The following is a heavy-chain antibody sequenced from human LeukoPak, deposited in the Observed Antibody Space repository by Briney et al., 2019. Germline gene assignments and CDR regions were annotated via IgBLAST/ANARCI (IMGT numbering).Heavy chain of an antibody. J-gene: IGHJ4*02. CDR3: ATDDLYCSSTSCYSLQFDY. D-gene: IGHD2-2*02. V-gene: IGHV3-23*01. Sequence: GGSLRLSCAASGFTFSSYAMSWVRQAPGKGLEWVSAISGSGGSTYYADSVKGRFTISRDNSKNTLYLQMNSLRAEDTAGYYCATDDLYCSSTSCYSLQFDYWGQGTLVTVSS. CDR1: GFTFSSYA. CDR2: ISGSGGST.